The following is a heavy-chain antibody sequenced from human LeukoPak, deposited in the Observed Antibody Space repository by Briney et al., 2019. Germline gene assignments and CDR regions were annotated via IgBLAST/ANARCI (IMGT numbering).Heavy chain of an antibody. Sequence: PSETLSLTCAVYGGSFSGYYWSWIRQPPGKGLEWIGEINHSGSTNYNPSLKSRVTISVDTSKNQFSLKLSSVTAADTAVYYCARGRWFRWTYYYYMDVWGKGTTVTVSS. V-gene: IGHV4-34*01. CDR2: INHSGST. J-gene: IGHJ6*03. CDR1: GGSFSGYY. CDR3: ARGRWFRWTYYYYMDV. D-gene: IGHD3-10*01.